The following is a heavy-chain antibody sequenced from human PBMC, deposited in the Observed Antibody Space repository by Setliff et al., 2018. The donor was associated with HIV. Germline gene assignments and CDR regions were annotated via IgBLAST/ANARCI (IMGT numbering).Heavy chain of an antibody. Sequence: GESLKISCKGSGYSFTTYWIGWVRQMPGKGLEWMGIIYPHDSDTTYSPSFEGQVTISADKSISTAYLQWSSLKASDNAMYYCARHLGLPDATDYMDVWGKGTTVTVSS. CDR2: IYPHDSDT. V-gene: IGHV5-51*01. D-gene: IGHD2-2*01. CDR1: GYSFTTYW. J-gene: IGHJ6*03. CDR3: ARHLGLPDATDYMDV.